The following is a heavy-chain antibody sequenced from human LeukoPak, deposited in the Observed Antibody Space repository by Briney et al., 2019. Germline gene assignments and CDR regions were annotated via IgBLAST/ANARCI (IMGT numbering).Heavy chain of an antibody. D-gene: IGHD2-15*01. J-gene: IGHJ4*02. CDR2: ISGSGGST. CDR1: GFTFSSYG. Sequence: GGPLGLSCAASGFTFSSYGMSWVRQAPGKGLEWVSAISGSGGSTYYADSVKGRFTISRDNSKNTLYLQMNSLRAEDTAVYYCAKEGCSGGSCYPSDFDYWGQGTLVTVSS. CDR3: AKEGCSGGSCYPSDFDY. V-gene: IGHV3-23*01.